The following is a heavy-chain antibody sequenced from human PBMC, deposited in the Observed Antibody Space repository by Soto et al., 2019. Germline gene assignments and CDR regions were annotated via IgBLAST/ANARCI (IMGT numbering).Heavy chain of an antibody. CDR1: GGSISNYY. CDR2: IYYSGST. CDR3: AGTPGY. V-gene: IGHV4-59*06. J-gene: IGHJ4*02. Sequence: NPSETLSLTCTVSGGSISNYYWSWVRQHPGKGLEWIGYIYYSGSTYYNPSLKSRVTISVDTSKNQFSLKLSSVTAADTAVYYCAGTPGYWGQGTLVTVSS.